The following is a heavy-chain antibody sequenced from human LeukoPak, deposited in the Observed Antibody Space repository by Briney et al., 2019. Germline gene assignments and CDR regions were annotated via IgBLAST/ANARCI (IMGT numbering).Heavy chain of an antibody. D-gene: IGHD4-23*01. CDR2: ISYSGST. J-gene: IGHJ4*02. Sequence: SETLSLTCTVSGVSISSYYWSWIRQPPGKGLEWIGYISYSGSTTYNPSLKSRVTLSADMSKNQFSLKLSSVTAADTAVYYCARDLMSHTVGYFDYWGQGTLVTVSS. V-gene: IGHV4-59*01. CDR3: ARDLMSHTVGYFDY. CDR1: GVSISSYY.